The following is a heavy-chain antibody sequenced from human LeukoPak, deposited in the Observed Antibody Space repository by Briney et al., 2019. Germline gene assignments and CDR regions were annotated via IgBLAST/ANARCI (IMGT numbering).Heavy chain of an antibody. Sequence: PSETLSLTCTVSGGSISSYYWSWIRQPPGKGLEWIGYIYYSGSTYYNPSLKSRVTISVDTSKNQFSLKLSSVTAADTAVYYCATTGQDIVVVVAATRVDYWGQGTLVTVSS. CDR2: IYYSGST. D-gene: IGHD2-15*01. J-gene: IGHJ4*02. CDR3: ATTGQDIVVVVAATRVDY. V-gene: IGHV4-59*04. CDR1: GGSISSYY.